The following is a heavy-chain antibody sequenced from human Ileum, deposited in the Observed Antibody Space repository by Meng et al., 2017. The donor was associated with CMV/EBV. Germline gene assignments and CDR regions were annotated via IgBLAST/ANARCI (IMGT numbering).Heavy chain of an antibody. J-gene: IGHJ3*02. Sequence: QVPLQELCPGRGKPSETLSLTCTVPGASISDYFWSLIRQPAGKGLECIGRFHTSGTTNSNPSLKSRVTMSVDSSKSQFSLNLSSVTAADTAVYYCATEKWAAAGYGAFDIWGQGTMVTVSS. CDR1: GASISDYF. CDR3: ATEKWAAAGYGAFDI. D-gene: IGHD6-13*01. V-gene: IGHV4-4*07. CDR2: FHTSGTT.